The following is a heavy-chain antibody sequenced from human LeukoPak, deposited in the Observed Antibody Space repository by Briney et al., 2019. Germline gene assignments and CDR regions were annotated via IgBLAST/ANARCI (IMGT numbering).Heavy chain of an antibody. D-gene: IGHD2-21*02. J-gene: IGHJ5*02. CDR2: ISIYNGKT. V-gene: IGHV1-18*01. Sequence: ASVTVSCTASGYRFTSYGIGWVRQAPGQGLEWVGWISIYNGKTYYTQSLQDGVTTTTDTSTNTVYMELRSLRSDDTAVYYCARACHLVVVTAEGGWLDPWGQGTLVTVSS. CDR3: ARACHLVVVTAEGGWLDP. CDR1: GYRFTSYG.